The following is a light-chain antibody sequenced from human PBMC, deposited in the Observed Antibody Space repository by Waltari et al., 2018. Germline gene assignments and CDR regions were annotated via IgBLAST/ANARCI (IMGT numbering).Light chain of an antibody. CDR3: ASWDHRVRDVL. V-gene: IGLV1-47*01. CDR1: SSNIGNSY. J-gene: IGLJ2*01. CDR2: RNT. Sequence: QSVLTQPPSASGTPGQKITISCSGSSSNIGNSYIYWYQPLPGTAPTLLIYRNTPRPSGGPDLFSGSKSDASGSLAISGLRSEDEGDYDCASWDHRVRDVLFGGGTRVTV.